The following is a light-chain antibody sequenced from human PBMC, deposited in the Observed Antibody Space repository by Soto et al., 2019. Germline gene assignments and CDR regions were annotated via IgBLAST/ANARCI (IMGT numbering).Light chain of an antibody. CDR1: QSISSW. Sequence: DIQMTQSPSTLSASVGDRVTSTCRSRQSISSWLAWYQQKPGKAPQLLIYKASTSESGVPSRFRGSGSGTEFTLTISILQPDDVATYYCQHYNTFSTFGKGTKVEIK. CDR2: KAS. V-gene: IGKV1-5*03. J-gene: IGKJ1*01. CDR3: QHYNTFST.